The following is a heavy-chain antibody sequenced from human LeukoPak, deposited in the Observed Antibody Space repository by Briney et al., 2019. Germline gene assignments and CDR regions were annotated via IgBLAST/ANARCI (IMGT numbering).Heavy chain of an antibody. J-gene: IGHJ6*02. D-gene: IGHD6-13*01. V-gene: IGHV3-30-3*01. Sequence: GRSLRLSCAAPGFTFSSYAMHWVRQAPGKGLEWVAVISYDGSNKYYADSVKGRFTISRDNSKNTLYLQMNSLRAEDTAVYYCARDTGLRGQQLVLDYYYGMDVWGQGTTVTVSS. CDR1: GFTFSSYA. CDR3: ARDTGLRGQQLVLDYYYGMDV. CDR2: ISYDGSNK.